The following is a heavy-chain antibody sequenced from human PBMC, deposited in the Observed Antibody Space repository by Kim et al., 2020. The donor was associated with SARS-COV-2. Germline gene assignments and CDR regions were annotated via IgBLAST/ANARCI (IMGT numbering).Heavy chain of an antibody. CDR1: GYTFTSYG. J-gene: IGHJ6*02. D-gene: IGHD3-9*01. V-gene: IGHV1-18*04. CDR2: ISAYNGNT. CDR3: ARVSDAVYFDWFSTQNYYGMDV. Sequence: ASVKVSCKASGYTFTSYGISWVRQAPGQGLEWMGWISAYNGNTNYAQKLQGRVTMTTDTSTSTAYMELRSLRSDDTAVYYCARVSDAVYFDWFSTQNYYGMDVWGQGTTVTVSS.